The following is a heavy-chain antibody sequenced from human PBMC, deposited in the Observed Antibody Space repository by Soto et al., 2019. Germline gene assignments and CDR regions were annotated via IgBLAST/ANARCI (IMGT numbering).Heavy chain of an antibody. CDR2: IYHSGST. Sequence: KPSETLSLTCAVYGGSFSGYYWSWIRQPPGKGLEWIGEIYHSGSTYYNPSLKSRVTISVDRSKNQFSLKLSSVTAADTAVYYCARLSTIFGVVTGFDYWGQGTLVTVSS. CDR1: GGSFSGYY. V-gene: IGHV4-34*01. J-gene: IGHJ4*02. CDR3: ARLSTIFGVVTGFDY. D-gene: IGHD3-3*01.